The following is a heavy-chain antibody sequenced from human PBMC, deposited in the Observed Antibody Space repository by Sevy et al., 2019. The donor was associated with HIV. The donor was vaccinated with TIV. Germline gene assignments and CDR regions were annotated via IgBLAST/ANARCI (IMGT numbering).Heavy chain of an antibody. CDR3: ATTKDYYESSGEPFDY. Sequence: ASVKVSCKVSGSTLSQMAMHWVRQAPGKGLEWMATFDPEDVETIYTQKLQGRVTMTEDTSRHTAYMELSNLRSEDTAVYYCATTKDYYESSGEPFDYWGQGTLVTVSS. V-gene: IGHV1-24*01. CDR2: FDPEDVET. J-gene: IGHJ4*02. D-gene: IGHD3-22*01. CDR1: GSTLSQMA.